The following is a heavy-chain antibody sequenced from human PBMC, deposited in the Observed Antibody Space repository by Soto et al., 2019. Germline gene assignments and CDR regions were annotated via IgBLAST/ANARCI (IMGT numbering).Heavy chain of an antibody. V-gene: IGHV3-23*01. D-gene: IGHD3-22*01. J-gene: IGHJ4*02. CDR1: GFTFSNYA. CDR3: AKAISGYYAPLDY. CDR2: ISGGADDT. Sequence: EVQLLESGGGLVQPGGSLRLSCTACGFTFSNYAMGWVRQAPEKGLEWVSVISGGADDTHYADSVKGRFTISRDNSKNTLYVQMDILRAENTAVYYCAKAISGYYAPLDYWGQGMRVTVSS.